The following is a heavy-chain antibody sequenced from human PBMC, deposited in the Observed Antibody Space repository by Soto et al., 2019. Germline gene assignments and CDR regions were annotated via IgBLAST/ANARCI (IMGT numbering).Heavy chain of an antibody. CDR2: IYYSGST. CDR3: ARDLGVSSPGTGYFDY. D-gene: IGHD3-16*01. Sequence: ASETLSLTCTVSGGSISSGGYYWSWIRQHPGKGLEWIGYIYYSGSTYYNPSLKSRVTISVDTSKNQFSLKLSSVTAADTAVYYCARDLGVSSPGTGYFDYWGQGTLVTVSS. CDR1: GGSISSGGYY. V-gene: IGHV4-31*03. J-gene: IGHJ4*02.